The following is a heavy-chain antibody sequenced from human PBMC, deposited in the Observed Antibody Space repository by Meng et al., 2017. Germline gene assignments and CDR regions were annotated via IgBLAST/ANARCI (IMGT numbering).Heavy chain of an antibody. Sequence: ELPVAEACVGLVQPAASLRLSCAPSGFTVSSYDRHWVRQATGKGLEWVSAMGTAGDTYYPGSVKGRFTISRENANNSLYLQMNSLRAGDTAVYYCARGSQWPYYYYGMDVWGQGTTVTVSS. CDR3: ARGSQWPYYYYGMDV. D-gene: IGHD6-19*01. CDR1: GFTVSSYD. V-gene: IGHV3-13*01. CDR2: MGTAGDT. J-gene: IGHJ6*02.